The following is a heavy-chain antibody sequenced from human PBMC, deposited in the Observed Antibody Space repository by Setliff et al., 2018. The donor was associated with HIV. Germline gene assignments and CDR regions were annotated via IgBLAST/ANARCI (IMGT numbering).Heavy chain of an antibody. Sequence: SVKVSCKTSGDTFSSYPIAWVRQAPGQGLEWMGGIIPIFGTANYAQKFQGRVTITTDESTSTAYMELSSLRSEDTAVYYCARRNSSGYYYWFDPWGQGTLVTV. CDR1: GDTFSSYP. CDR3: ARRNSSGYYYWFDP. V-gene: IGHV1-69*05. J-gene: IGHJ5*02. D-gene: IGHD3-22*01. CDR2: IIPIFGTA.